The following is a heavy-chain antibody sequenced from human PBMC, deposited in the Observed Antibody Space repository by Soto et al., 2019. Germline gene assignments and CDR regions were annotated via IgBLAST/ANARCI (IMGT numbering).Heavy chain of an antibody. CDR2: INHSGST. D-gene: IGHD3-10*01. CDR3: ARGCLYGSGSYYKV. Sequence: KPSETLSLTCAVHGGSFSGYYWSWIRQPPGKGLEWIGEINHSGSTNYNPSLKSRVTISVDTSKNQFSLKLSSVTAADTAVYYCARGCLYGSGSYYKVWGQGTLVTVSS. J-gene: IGHJ4*02. V-gene: IGHV4-34*01. CDR1: GGSFSGYY.